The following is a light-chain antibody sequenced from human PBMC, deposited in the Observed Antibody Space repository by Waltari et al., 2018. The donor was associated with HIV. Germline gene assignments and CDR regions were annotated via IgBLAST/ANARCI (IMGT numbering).Light chain of an antibody. Sequence: SYDLTQPPSVSVSPGQTARIACSGDELPKHYSYWYQQRPGQAPVLLIYKDNERPSGIPERFSGSSSGTTVTLTITGVQAEDEADYYCQSGDSSTTSVGGGTKLTVL. J-gene: IGLJ2*01. CDR3: QSGDSSTTS. CDR2: KDN. V-gene: IGLV3-25*03. CDR1: ELPKHY.